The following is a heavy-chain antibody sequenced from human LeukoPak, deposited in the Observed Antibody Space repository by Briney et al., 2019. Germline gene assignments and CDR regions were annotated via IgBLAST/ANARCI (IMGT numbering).Heavy chain of an antibody. CDR2: LSGSGVST. Sequence: GGSLTLYCAASGFTCWNTAMGWVRHAPGQGLESVLTLSGSGVSTYYAYSVKGRLTISRDNFKNTLYLQMNSLRAEDTAVYYCAKNNWNDMPFVDDWGQGTLVTVSS. CDR3: AKNNWNDMPFVDD. CDR1: GFTCWNTA. J-gene: IGHJ4*02. D-gene: IGHD1-20*01. V-gene: IGHV3-23*01.